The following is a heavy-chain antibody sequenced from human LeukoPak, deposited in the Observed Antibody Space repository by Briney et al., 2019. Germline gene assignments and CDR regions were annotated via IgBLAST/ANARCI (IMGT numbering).Heavy chain of an antibody. Sequence: GGSLRLSCAASGFTFSSYGMHWVRQAPGKGLEWVAVISYDGSNKYYADSVKGRFTISRDNSKNTLYLQMNSLRAEDTAVYYCAASPFGGVIVRDYWGQGTLVTVSS. D-gene: IGHD3-16*02. CDR3: AASPFGGVIVRDY. V-gene: IGHV3-30*03. CDR1: GFTFSSYG. J-gene: IGHJ4*02. CDR2: ISYDGSNK.